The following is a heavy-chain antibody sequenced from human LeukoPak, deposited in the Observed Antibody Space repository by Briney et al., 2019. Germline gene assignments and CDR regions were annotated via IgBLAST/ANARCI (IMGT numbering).Heavy chain of an antibody. Sequence: ASVKVSCKASGYTFTGYYMHWVRQAPGQGLEWMGWINPNSGGTNYAQKFQGRVTMTRDTSISTAYMELSRLRSDDTAVYYFARDGDALWFGELSMNWFDPWGQGTLVTVSS. D-gene: IGHD3-10*01. CDR2: INPNSGGT. CDR1: GYTFTGYY. V-gene: IGHV1-2*02. CDR3: ARDGDALWFGELSMNWFDP. J-gene: IGHJ5*02.